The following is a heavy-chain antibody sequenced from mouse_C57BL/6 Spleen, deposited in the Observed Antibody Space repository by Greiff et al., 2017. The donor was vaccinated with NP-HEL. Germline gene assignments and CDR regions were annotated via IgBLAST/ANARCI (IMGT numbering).Heavy chain of an antibody. J-gene: IGHJ4*01. V-gene: IGHV10-1*01. CDR1: GFSFNTYA. Sequence: EVQVVESGGGLVQPKGSLKLSCAASGFSFNTYAMNWVRQAPGKGLERVARIRSKSNNYATYYADSVKDRFTISRDDSESMLYLQMNNLKTEDTAMYYCVRGDYYGSYAMDYWGQGTSVTVSS. CDR3: VRGDYYGSYAMDY. CDR2: IRSKSNNYAT. D-gene: IGHD1-1*01.